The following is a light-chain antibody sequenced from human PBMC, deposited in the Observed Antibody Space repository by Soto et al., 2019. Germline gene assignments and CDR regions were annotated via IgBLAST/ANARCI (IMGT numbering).Light chain of an antibody. J-gene: IGLJ3*02. CDR3: QSYDSSLSAL. V-gene: IGLV1-40*01. CDR1: SSNIGAGYE. Sequence: QSVLRQPPSVSGAPGQRVTISCTGSSSNIGAGYEVHWYQQLPGTAPKLLIYGNSNRPSGVPDRFSGSKSGTSASLAITGLQAEDEADYYCQSYDSSLSALFGGGTKLTVL. CDR2: GNS.